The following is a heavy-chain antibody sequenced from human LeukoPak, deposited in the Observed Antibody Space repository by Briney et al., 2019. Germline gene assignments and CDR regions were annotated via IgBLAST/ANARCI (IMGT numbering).Heavy chain of an antibody. Sequence: GASVKVSCKASGGTFSSYAFSWVRQAPGQGLEWMGGIIPIFGTANYAQKFQGRVTITADESTSTAYMELSSLRSEDTAVYYCARPEQPLSYYDFWSGSNRALDYWGQGTLVTVSS. CDR2: IIPIFGTA. V-gene: IGHV1-69*13. CDR1: GGTFSSYA. J-gene: IGHJ4*02. CDR3: ARPEQPLSYYDFWSGSNRALDY. D-gene: IGHD3-3*01.